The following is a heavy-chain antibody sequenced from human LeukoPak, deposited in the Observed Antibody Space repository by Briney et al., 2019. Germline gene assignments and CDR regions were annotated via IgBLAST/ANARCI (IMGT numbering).Heavy chain of an antibody. D-gene: IGHD3-22*01. V-gene: IGHV4-4*07. Sequence: SETLSLTCTVSGGSISSYYWSWIRQPAGKGLEWIGRIYTSGSTNYNPSLKSRVTMSVDTSKNQFSLKLSSVTAADTAVYYCARGAGPLGLYIYTYYYDSSGPLFDYWGQGTLVTVSS. CDR1: GGSISSYY. J-gene: IGHJ4*02. CDR3: ARGAGPLGLYIYTYYYDSSGPLFDY. CDR2: IYTSGST.